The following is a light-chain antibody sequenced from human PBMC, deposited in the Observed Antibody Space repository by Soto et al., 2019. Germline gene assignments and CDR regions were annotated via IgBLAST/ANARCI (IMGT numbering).Light chain of an antibody. CDR1: QSISSY. CDR2: DAS. CDR3: QQYHNLTLT. J-gene: IGKJ4*01. V-gene: IGKV1-33*01. Sequence: DIQMTQSPSSLSSSLGDRVTITWGASQSISSYLNWYQQKPGKAPNLLIYDASNLQTGVPSRFSGSGSGTDFTFTISSLKNEDIATYYCQQYHNLTLTFGGGTKVDIK.